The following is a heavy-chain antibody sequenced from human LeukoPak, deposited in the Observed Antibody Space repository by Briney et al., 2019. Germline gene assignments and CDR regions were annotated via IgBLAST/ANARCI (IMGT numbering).Heavy chain of an antibody. D-gene: IGHD3-3*01. V-gene: IGHV4-59*01. CDR1: GGSISSYY. CDR3: ARQEGMTIVGVIAPFDY. Sequence: SETLSLTCTVSGGSISSYYWSWIRQPPGKGLEWIGYIYYSGSTNYNPSLKSRVTISVDTSKNQFSLKLSSVTAADTAVYYCARQEGMTIVGVIAPFDYWGQGALVTVSS. CDR2: IYYSGST. J-gene: IGHJ4*02.